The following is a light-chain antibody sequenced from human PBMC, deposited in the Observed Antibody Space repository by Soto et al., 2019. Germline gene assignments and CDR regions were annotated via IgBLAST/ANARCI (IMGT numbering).Light chain of an antibody. CDR1: QTVAINY. CDR2: GAS. V-gene: IGKV3-20*01. CDR3: QQYGGPWT. Sequence: ENVLMQGPGTLSLSPRERATLSFTASQTVAINYLSWHQQKPGQAPRLLIFGASSRASGTPDRFSGSGYGNDFTLAISRLEHEDSAVYYSQQYGGPWTFGQGTKVEIK. J-gene: IGKJ1*01.